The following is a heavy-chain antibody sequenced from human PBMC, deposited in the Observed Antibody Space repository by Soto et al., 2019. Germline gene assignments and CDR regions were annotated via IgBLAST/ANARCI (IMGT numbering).Heavy chain of an antibody. CDR1: GGSISSYY. D-gene: IGHD3-16*02. CDR2: IYYSGST. CDR3: ARANYDYIWGSYLHWFDP. V-gene: IGHV4-59*08. Sequence: SETLSLTCTVSGGSISSYYWSWIRQPPGKGLEWIGYIYYSGSTNYNPSLKSRVTISVDTSKNQFSLKLSSVTAADTAVYYCARANYDYIWGSYLHWFDPWGQGTLVTVSS. J-gene: IGHJ5*02.